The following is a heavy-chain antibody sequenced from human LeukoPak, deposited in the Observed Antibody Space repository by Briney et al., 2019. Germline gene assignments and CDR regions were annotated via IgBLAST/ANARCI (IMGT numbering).Heavy chain of an antibody. J-gene: IGHJ4*02. D-gene: IGHD5-24*01. V-gene: IGHV3-7*05. CDR1: GFTFSSYG. Sequence: GGSLRLSCAASGFTFSSYGMHWVRQAPGKGLEWVANIKQDGSEKYYVDSVKGRFTISRDNAKNSLYLQMNSLRAEDTAVYYCARGEMAIDWGQGTLVTVSS. CDR3: ARGEMAID. CDR2: IKQDGSEK.